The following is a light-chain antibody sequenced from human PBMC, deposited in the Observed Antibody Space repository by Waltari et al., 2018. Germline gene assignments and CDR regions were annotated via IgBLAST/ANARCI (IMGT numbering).Light chain of an antibody. CDR2: KAS. Sequence: DIQMTQSPSTRSASVADRVPITCRASQSIGSWLAWYQQKPGKAPKLLIYKASSLESGVPSRFSGTESGTEFTLTITSLQPDDFATYYCQQYNTFPLTFGGGTKVDI. CDR1: QSIGSW. J-gene: IGKJ4*01. CDR3: QQYNTFPLT. V-gene: IGKV1-5*03.